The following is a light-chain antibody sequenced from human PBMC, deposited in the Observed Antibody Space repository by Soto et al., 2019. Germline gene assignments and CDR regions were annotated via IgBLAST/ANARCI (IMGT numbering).Light chain of an antibody. Sequence: DIQMTQSPSSLSASVGDRVTVTCRAIQAIRTVLGWYQQKQGKAPKRMIYAASSLRGGVPSSFSCSGSAKEFTLPISSLQPEDFATYSCLRHHSFPITVGGGTKVEIK. V-gene: IGKV1-17*01. CDR3: LRHHSFPIT. CDR1: QAIRTV. CDR2: AAS. J-gene: IGKJ4*01.